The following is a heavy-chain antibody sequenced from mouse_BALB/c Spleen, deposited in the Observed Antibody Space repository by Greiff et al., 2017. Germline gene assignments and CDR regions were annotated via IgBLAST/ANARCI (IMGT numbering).Heavy chain of an antibody. D-gene: IGHD2-14*01. Sequence: EVQRVESGPGLVKPSQSLSLTCSVTGYSITSGYYWNWIRQFPGNKLEWMGYISYDGSNNYNPSLKNRISITRDTSKNQFFLKLNSVTTEDTATYYCAREGVRFDYWGQGTTLTVSS. J-gene: IGHJ2*01. CDR3: AREGVRFDY. CDR1: GYSITSGYY. V-gene: IGHV3-6*02. CDR2: ISYDGSN.